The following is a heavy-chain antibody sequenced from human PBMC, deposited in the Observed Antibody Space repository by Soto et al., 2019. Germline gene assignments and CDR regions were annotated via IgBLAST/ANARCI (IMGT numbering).Heavy chain of an antibody. J-gene: IGHJ4*02. CDR2: ISGYNGNT. V-gene: IGHV1-18*01. Sequence: QVQLVQSGAEVKKPGASVKVSCKASGYTFTDYGISWVRQAPGQGLEWMGWISGYNGNTDYAQNFQGRGTMTADTSTSTAYMELRGLRSDATAIFFCARDSGNLGVSAYFFDYWGQGTLVTVSS. CDR1: GYTFTDYG. D-gene: IGHD2-8*01. CDR3: ARDSGNLGVSAYFFDY.